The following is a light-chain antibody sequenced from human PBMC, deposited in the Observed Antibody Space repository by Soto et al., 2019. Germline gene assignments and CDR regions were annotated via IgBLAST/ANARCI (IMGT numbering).Light chain of an antibody. CDR2: KAS. J-gene: IGKJ1*01. Sequence: DIQMTQSPSTLSASVVDRVTITCRASQSISVWLAWYQQKAGKAPNLLIYKASRLESGVPSRFSGSGSETEFTLTISGLQPGDSATYYCQQYSSYSPTFGQGTKVDI. CDR1: QSISVW. CDR3: QQYSSYSPT. V-gene: IGKV1-5*03.